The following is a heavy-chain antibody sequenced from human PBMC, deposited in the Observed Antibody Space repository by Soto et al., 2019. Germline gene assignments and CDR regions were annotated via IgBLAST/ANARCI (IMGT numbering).Heavy chain of an antibody. CDR1: GFSLSSTRMA. CDR3: AHIVVAGLGYYFDY. J-gene: IGHJ4*02. CDR2: IYWDDDK. D-gene: IGHD6-19*01. V-gene: IGHV2-5*02. Sequence: QITLKESGPTLVKPTQPLTLTCTFSGFSLSSTRMAVGWIRQPPGKALEWLALIYWDDDKRYSPFLKSRLTITKDTSKSQVVLTMSNMDPVDTARYYCAHIVVAGLGYYFDYWGQGTLVTVSS.